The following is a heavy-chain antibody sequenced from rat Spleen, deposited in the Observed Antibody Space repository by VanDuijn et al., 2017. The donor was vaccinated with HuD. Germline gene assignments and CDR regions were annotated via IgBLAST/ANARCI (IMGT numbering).Heavy chain of an antibody. J-gene: IGHJ4*01. CDR1: GFTFKNYG. Sequence: EVQLVESGGGLVQPGRSLKVSCAASGFTFKNYGLAWVRQAPTKGLEWVAAISYDGITTYYRDSVRGRFTISSDNAKTTLYLQMDRLRSEDTAIYYCTRGYVMDAWGQGASVTVSS. CDR3: TRGYVMDA. CDR2: ISYDGITT. V-gene: IGHV5-29*01.